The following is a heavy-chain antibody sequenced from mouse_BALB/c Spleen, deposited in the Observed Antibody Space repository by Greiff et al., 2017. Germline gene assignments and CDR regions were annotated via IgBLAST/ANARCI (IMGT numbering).Heavy chain of an antibody. CDR1: GFTFSSYA. D-gene: IGHD1-1*01. CDR3: ARSSPHWDFDV. V-gene: IGHV5-6-5*01. Sequence: EVNLVESGGGLVKPGGSLKLSCAASGFTFSSYAMSWVRQTPEKRLEWVASISSGGSTYYPDSVKGRFTISRDNARNILYLQMSSLRSEDTAMYYCARSSPHWDFDVWGAGTTVTVAS. J-gene: IGHJ1*01. CDR2: ISSGGST.